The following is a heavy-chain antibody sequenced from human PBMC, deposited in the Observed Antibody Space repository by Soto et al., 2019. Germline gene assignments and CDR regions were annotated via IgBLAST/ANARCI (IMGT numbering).Heavy chain of an antibody. J-gene: IGHJ4*02. CDR3: ATFPRRFYSAPADY. D-gene: IGHD3-3*01. CDR1: GGSISSYY. CDR2: ISYSGST. V-gene: IGHV4-59*12. Sequence: SETLSLTCTVSGGSISSYYWSWIRQPPGKGPEWTGYISYSGSTNYNPSLKSRVTISVDKSKTQFSLKLTSVTAADTAVYYCATFPRRFYSAPADYWGQGTVVTVSS.